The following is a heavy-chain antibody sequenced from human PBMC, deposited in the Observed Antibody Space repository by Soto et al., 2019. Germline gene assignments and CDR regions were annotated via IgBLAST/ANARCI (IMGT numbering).Heavy chain of an antibody. D-gene: IGHD1-1*01. CDR3: ASTAGPPDPAPSHDDY. CDR2: IIPILGIA. Sequence: ASVKVSCKASGGTFSSYTISWVRQAPGQGLEWMGRIIPILGIANYAQKFQGRVTITADKSTSTAYMELSSLRSEDTAVYYCASTAGPPDPAPSHDDYWGQGTLVTVSS. V-gene: IGHV1-69*02. J-gene: IGHJ4*02. CDR1: GGTFSSYT.